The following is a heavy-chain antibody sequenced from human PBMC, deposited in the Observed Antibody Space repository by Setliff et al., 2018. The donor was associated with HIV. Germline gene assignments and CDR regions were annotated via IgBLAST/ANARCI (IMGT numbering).Heavy chain of an antibody. D-gene: IGHD3-16*01. CDR3: ARRGSAEYFQR. CDR2: IFPGDSDT. V-gene: IGHV5-51*01. CDR1: RDTFSNYW. Sequence: GESLKISCKGSRDTFSNYWIAWVRQMPGKDLEWMGIIFPGDSDTRYSPAFQGQVTISADKSISTAYLQWSSLKASDTAMYYCARRGSAEYFQRWGQGTLVTVSS. J-gene: IGHJ1*01.